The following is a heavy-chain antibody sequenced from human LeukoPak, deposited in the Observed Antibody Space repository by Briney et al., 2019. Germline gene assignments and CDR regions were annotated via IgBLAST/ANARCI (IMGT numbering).Heavy chain of an antibody. D-gene: IGHD5-24*01. V-gene: IGHV3-30*03. CDR1: GFTFSSYG. CDR3: ARGWRYFDY. Sequence: GRSLRLSCAASGFTFSSYGMHWVRQAPGKGLEWVAVISYDGSNKYYADSVKGRFTISRDTAKNSLYLQMNSLRAEDTAVYYCARGWRYFDYWGQGTLVTVSS. CDR2: ISYDGSNK. J-gene: IGHJ4*02.